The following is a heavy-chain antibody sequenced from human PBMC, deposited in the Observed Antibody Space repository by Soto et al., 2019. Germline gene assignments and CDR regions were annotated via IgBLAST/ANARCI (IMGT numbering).Heavy chain of an antibody. CDR2: IKSDGSGT. CDR3: ARGDGDYYDGNGYLGRH. CDR1: GFTFSSYW. D-gene: IGHD3-22*01. Sequence: EVQLVESGGGLVQPGGSLTLSCAASGFTFSSYWMHWVRQAPGKGLVWVASIKSDGSGTIYADSVKGRLTISRYNARKTLYLQMNSLRAEDTAVYFCARGDGDYYDGNGYLGRHWGQGTLVTVSS. J-gene: IGHJ4*02. V-gene: IGHV3-74*01.